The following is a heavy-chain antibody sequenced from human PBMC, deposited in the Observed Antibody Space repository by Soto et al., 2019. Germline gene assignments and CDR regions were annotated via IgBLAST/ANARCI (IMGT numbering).Heavy chain of an antibody. CDR3: ARRQSTMVRGYYYYYGMDV. CDR2: IYYSGST. J-gene: IGHJ6*02. D-gene: IGHD3-10*01. Sequence: SETLSLTCTVAGGSISSGGYYWSWIRQPPGKGLEWIGYIYYSGSTNYNPSLKSRVTIPVDTSKNQFSLKLSSVTAADTAVYYCARRQSTMVRGYYYYYGMDVWGQGTTVTVS. CDR1: GGSISSGGYY. V-gene: IGHV4-61*08.